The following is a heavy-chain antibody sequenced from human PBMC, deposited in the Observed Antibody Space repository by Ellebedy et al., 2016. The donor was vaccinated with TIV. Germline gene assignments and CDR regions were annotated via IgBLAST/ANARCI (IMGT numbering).Heavy chain of an antibody. D-gene: IGHD3-10*01. CDR1: GFTFSYYY. CDR2: ISSSGSTI. Sequence: GESLKISCAASGFTFSYYYMTWIRQAPGKGLEWVSHISSSGSTIYYADSVKGRFTISRDNAKKSLYLQMNSLRVEDTAVYYCARFGGSGSHYNNYGMDVWGQGTTVTVSS. CDR3: ARFGGSGSHYNNYGMDV. V-gene: IGHV3-11*04. J-gene: IGHJ6*02.